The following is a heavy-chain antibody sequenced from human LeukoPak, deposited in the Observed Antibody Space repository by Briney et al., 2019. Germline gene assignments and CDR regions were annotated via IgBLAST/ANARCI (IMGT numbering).Heavy chain of an antibody. Sequence: ASVKVSCKASGYTFTSYGIGWVRQAPGQGLEWMGWISAYNGNTNYAQKLQGRVTMTTDTSTSTAYMELRSLRSDDTAVYYCARDLIAAAGTIEVFDYWGQGTLVTVSS. J-gene: IGHJ4*02. CDR1: GYTFTSYG. CDR2: ISAYNGNT. CDR3: ARDLIAAAGTIEVFDY. D-gene: IGHD6-13*01. V-gene: IGHV1-18*01.